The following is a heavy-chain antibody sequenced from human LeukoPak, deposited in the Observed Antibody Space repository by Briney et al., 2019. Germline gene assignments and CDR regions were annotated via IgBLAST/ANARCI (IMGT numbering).Heavy chain of an antibody. CDR1: GGSISSGSYY. CDR2: FYTSENT. D-gene: IGHD2/OR15-2a*01. CDR3: ARDDFGIVGFAY. Sequence: PSETLSLTCTVSGGSISSGSYYWNWIRQPAGKGLEWIGRFYTSENTNYNPSLKSRVTISLDTSKNQFSLKLSSVTAADAAVYYCARDDFGIVGFAYWGQGILVTVSS. J-gene: IGHJ4*02. V-gene: IGHV4-61*02.